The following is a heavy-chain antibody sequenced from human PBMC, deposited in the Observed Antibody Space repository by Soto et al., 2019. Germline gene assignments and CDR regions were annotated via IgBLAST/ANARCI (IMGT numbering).Heavy chain of an antibody. D-gene: IGHD3-10*01. J-gene: IGHJ6*01. Sequence: SETLSLACTFSGGSISSGGYYWSWIRQHPGKGLEWIGYIYYSGSTYYNPSLKSRVTISVDTSKNQFSLKLSSVTAADTAVYYCARERSPGKYGMDVWGQGTTVTVSS. CDR2: IYYSGST. V-gene: IGHV4-31*03. CDR3: ARERSPGKYGMDV. CDR1: GGSISSGGYY.